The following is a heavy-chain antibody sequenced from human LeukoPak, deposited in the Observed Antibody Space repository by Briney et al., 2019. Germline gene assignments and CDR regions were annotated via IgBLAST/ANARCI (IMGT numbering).Heavy chain of an antibody. D-gene: IGHD2-15*01. CDR2: IFNSGST. CDR1: GASFSNYH. J-gene: IGHJ2*01. V-gene: IGHV4-59*01. Sequence: PSETLSLTCTVSGASFSNYHWSWIRQPPGKGLEWIGYIFNSGSTNYNPSLRGRVTMSVDTSKSQFSLNLHSLTAADTAVYFCARGVLSCSGFSCYYWYFDLWGRGTLVTVSS. CDR3: ARGVLSCSGFSCYYWYFDL.